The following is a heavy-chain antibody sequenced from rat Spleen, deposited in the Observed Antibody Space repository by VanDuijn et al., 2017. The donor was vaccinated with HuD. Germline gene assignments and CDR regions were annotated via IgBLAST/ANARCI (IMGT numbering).Heavy chain of an antibody. CDR3: ETDATGGY. CDR2: ISSDGCRN. D-gene: IGHD5-1*01. V-gene: IGHV5-29*01. CDR1: GFTFSDYY. J-gene: IGHJ2*01. Sequence: EVQLVESGGGLVQPGGSLKLSCAASGFTFSDYYMAWVRQAPTKGLEWVATISSDGCRNFYRDSVKGRFTIPRDNAKRSLYLQMDSRRSGYTATNYCETDATGGYWGQGVMVTVSS.